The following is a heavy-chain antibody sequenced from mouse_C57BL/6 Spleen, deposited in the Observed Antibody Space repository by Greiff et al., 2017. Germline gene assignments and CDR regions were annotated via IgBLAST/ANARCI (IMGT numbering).Heavy chain of an antibody. CDR2: IYPSDSET. CDR1: GYTFTSYW. CDR3: ARSADYGSNGAY. Sequence: QVQLQQPGAELVRPGSSVKLSCKASGYTFTSYWMDWVKQRPGQGLEWIGNIYPSDSETHYNQKFKDKATLTVDKSSSTAYMQLSSLTSEDSAVYYCARSADYGSNGAYWSQGTLVTVSA. V-gene: IGHV1-61*01. D-gene: IGHD1-1*01. J-gene: IGHJ3*01.